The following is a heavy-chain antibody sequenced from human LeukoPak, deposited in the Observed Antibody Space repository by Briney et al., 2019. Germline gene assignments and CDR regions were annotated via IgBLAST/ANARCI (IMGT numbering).Heavy chain of an antibody. CDR1: GFTFSSYA. CDR3: AKGRTYYDFSLDV. CDR2: ISGSGGST. D-gene: IGHD3-3*01. Sequence: GGSLRLSCAASGFTFSSYAMSWVSQAPGKGLEWVSAISGSGGSTYYADSVKGRFTISRDNSKNTLYLQMNSLRAEDTAVYYCAKGRTYYDFSLDVWGKGTTVTVSS. V-gene: IGHV3-23*01. J-gene: IGHJ6*04.